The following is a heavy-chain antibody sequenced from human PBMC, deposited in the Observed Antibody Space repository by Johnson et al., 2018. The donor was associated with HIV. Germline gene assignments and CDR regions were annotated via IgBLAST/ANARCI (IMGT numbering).Heavy chain of an antibody. Sequence: QVQLLESGGGVVRPGGSLRLSCAASGFTFSSYAMHWVRQAPGKGLEWVAVISYDGSNKYYADSVKGRFAISRDNSKNTKYLQMNSLKTEDTAVYYCAREGDVLIWFGEQRTSHAFDIWGQGTVVTVSS. CDR3: AREGDVLIWFGEQRTSHAFDI. J-gene: IGHJ3*02. D-gene: IGHD3-10*01. V-gene: IGHV3-30*09. CDR1: GFTFSSYA. CDR2: ISYDGSNK.